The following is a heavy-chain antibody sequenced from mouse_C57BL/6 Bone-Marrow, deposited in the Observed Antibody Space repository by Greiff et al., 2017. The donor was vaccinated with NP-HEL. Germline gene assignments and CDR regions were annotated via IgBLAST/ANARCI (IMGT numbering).Heavy chain of an antibody. Sequence: EVKLVESGGGLVKPGGSLKLSCAASGFTFSDYGMHWVRQAPEKGLEWVAYISSGSSTIYYAGTVKGRFTISRDNAKNTLFLQMTSLRSEDTAMYYCARGNGYYAMDYWGQGTSVTVSS. CDR3: ARGNGYYAMDY. CDR1: GFTFSDYG. D-gene: IGHD2-1*01. J-gene: IGHJ4*01. V-gene: IGHV5-17*01. CDR2: ISSGSSTI.